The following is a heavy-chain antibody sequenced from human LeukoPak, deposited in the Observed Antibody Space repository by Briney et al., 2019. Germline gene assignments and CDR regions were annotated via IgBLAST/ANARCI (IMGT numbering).Heavy chain of an antibody. CDR1: GGSISSSSYY. J-gene: IGHJ4*02. D-gene: IGHD3-22*01. CDR2: IYYSGST. CDR3: ASSSTMIVVVI. Sequence: SETLSLTCTVSGGSISSSSYYWGWIRQPPGKGLEWIGSIYYSGSTYYNPSLKSRVTISVDTSKNQFSLKLSSVTAADTAVYYCASSSTMIVVVIWSQGTLVTVSP. V-gene: IGHV4-39*01.